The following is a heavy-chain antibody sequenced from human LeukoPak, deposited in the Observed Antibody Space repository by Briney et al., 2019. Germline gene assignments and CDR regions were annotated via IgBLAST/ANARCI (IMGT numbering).Heavy chain of an antibody. D-gene: IGHD5-18*01. CDR2: INAGGGSA. CDR1: GFTFTYYA. J-gene: IGHJ4*02. CDR3: AKVRIQLWPRGYFDY. V-gene: IGHV3-23*01. Sequence: GGSLRLSCVASGFTFTYYAMSWVRQAPGKGLEWVSLINAGGGSAYYADSVKGRFTISRDNSRNTLYLQMNSLRAEDTAVYYCAKVRIQLWPRGYFDYWGQGTLVTVSS.